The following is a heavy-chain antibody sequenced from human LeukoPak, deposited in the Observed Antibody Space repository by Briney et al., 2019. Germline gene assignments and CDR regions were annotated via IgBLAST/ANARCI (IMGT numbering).Heavy chain of an antibody. V-gene: IGHV4-61*02. J-gene: IGHJ4*02. CDR3: AGEGTGLSIDY. CDR2: IYTSGST. D-gene: IGHD2/OR15-2a*01. Sequence: ASETLSLTCTVSGGSISSGSYYWSWIRQPAGKGLEWIGRIYTSGSTNYNPSLKSRVTISVDTSKNQFSLKLSSVTAADTAVYHCAGEGTGLSIDYWGQGTLVTVSS. CDR1: GGSISSGSYY.